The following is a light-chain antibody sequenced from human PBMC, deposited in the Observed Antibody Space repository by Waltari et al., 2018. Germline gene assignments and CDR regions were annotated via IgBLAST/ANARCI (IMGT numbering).Light chain of an antibody. CDR3: QQYNSYST. CDR2: KAS. J-gene: IGKJ5*01. V-gene: IGKV1-5*03. Sequence: DIQMTQSPSTLSASVGDRVTITCRASQSISNWLAWYQQKPGKAPKLLIYKASSLESGVPSRFSGSGSGTEFTLTISSLQPDDFVTYYCQQYNSYSTFGQGTRLEMK. CDR1: QSISNW.